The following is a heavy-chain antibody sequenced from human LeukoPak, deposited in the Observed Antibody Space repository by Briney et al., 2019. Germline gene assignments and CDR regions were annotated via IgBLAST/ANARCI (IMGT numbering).Heavy chain of an antibody. CDR1: GGSVSSGGYY. V-gene: IGHV4-30-4*08. J-gene: IGHJ4*02. CDR3: ARGSGYTMDY. Sequence: SQTLSLTCTVSGGSVSSGGYYWSWIRQPPGKGLEWIGYIYYSGSTYYNPSLKSRVTISVDTSKNQFSLKLSSVTAADTAVYYCARGSGYTMDYWGQGTLVTVSS. D-gene: IGHD5-12*01. CDR2: IYYSGST.